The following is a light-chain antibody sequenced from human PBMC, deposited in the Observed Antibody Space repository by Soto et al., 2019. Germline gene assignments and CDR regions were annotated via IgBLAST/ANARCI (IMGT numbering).Light chain of an antibody. Sequence: IQLTQSPSSLSASVGDRVTITCRASQGISSYLGWYQQKPGKAPNLLIYDASTLHSGVPSRFSGGGSGTDFTLTISSLQPEDFATYYCQQSYITPFAFGPGTKVDIK. J-gene: IGKJ3*01. CDR3: QQSYITPFA. CDR2: DAS. CDR1: QGISSY. V-gene: IGKV1-9*01.